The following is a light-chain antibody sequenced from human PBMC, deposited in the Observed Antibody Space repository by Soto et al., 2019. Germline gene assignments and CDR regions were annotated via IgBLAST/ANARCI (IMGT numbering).Light chain of an antibody. CDR3: QQYGSSPIT. J-gene: IGKJ5*01. CDR1: QSVSYN. CDR2: AAS. V-gene: IGKV3-15*01. Sequence: DIVMTQSPATLSVSPGERATLSCRASQSVSYNLAWYQQKPGQAPRLLIYAASTRATGIPARFSGSGSGTDFTLTISRLEPEDFAVYYCQQYGSSPITFGQGTRLEIK.